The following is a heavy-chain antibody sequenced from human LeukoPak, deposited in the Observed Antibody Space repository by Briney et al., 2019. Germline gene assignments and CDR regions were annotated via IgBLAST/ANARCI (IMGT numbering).Heavy chain of an antibody. V-gene: IGHV1-69*13. D-gene: IGHD3-22*01. CDR3: ARGAYYDSNMGWDY. CDR2: IIPIFGTA. Sequence: ASVKVSCKASGGTFSSYAISWVRQAPGQGLEWMGGIIPIFGTANYAQKFQGRVTITADESTSTAYMELSSLRSEDTAVYYCARGAYYDSNMGWDYWGQGTLVTVSS. CDR1: GGTFSSYA. J-gene: IGHJ4*02.